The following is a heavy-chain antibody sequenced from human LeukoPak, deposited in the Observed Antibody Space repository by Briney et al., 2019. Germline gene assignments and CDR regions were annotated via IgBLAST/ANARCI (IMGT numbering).Heavy chain of an antibody. CDR2: VYYSGTT. D-gene: IGHD6-19*01. V-gene: IGHV4-59*01. J-gene: IGHJ4*02. CDR3: AREGWEYYFDF. CDR1: GGSISSYY. Sequence: PSETLSLTCTVSGGSISSYYWSWIRQPPGKGLEWIGYVYYSGTTNYNPSLKSRVTISVDTSKNQFSLKLSSVTAADTAVYYCAREGWEYYFDFWGQGTLVTVSS.